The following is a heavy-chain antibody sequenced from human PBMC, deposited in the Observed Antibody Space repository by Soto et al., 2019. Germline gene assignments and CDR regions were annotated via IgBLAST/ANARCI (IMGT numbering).Heavy chain of an antibody. CDR3: ARGKNEEYSRFPNLDGMDV. Sequence: ASVKVSCKACAGTVSSYAISVVRQAPGQGLEWMGGIIPIFGTANYAQKFQGRVTITADESTSTAYMELSSLRSEDTAVYYCARGKNEEYSRFPNLDGMDVWGQGTTVTVSS. D-gene: IGHD6-6*01. CDR2: IIPIFGTA. V-gene: IGHV1-69*13. CDR1: AGTVSSYA. J-gene: IGHJ6*02.